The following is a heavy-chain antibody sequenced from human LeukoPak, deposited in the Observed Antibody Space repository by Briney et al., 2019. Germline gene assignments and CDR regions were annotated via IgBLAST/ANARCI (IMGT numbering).Heavy chain of an antibody. Sequence: PSETLSLTCTVSGGSISSYYWSWIRQPPGKGLEWIGYIYYTGSTNYNPSFKSRITISVDTSRNQFSLQLSSVTAADTAVYYCARIHRYCSGGACYVLDNWGQGTLVAVSS. V-gene: IGHV4-59*01. CDR2: IYYTGST. J-gene: IGHJ4*02. CDR3: ARIHRYCSGGACYVLDN. CDR1: GGSISSYY. D-gene: IGHD2-15*01.